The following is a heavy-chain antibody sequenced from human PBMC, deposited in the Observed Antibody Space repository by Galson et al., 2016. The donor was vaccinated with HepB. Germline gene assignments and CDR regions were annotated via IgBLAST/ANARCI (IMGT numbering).Heavy chain of an antibody. J-gene: IGHJ6*02. V-gene: IGHV3-43*01. CDR1: GFTFDDYT. CDR2: ISWDGRSP. CDR3: GKDWGSLWESSGKGMDV. Sequence: SLRLSCAASGFTFDDYTMHWVRQAPGKGLEWVALISWDGRSPDYADSVRGRFTISRDNRQNLLYLQMNDLTSEDTALYYCGKDWGSLWESSGKGMDVWAQGTTVIVSS. D-gene: IGHD3-10*01.